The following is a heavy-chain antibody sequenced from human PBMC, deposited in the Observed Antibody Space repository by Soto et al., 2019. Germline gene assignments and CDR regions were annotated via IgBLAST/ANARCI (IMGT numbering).Heavy chain of an antibody. V-gene: IGHV4-30-4*01. CDR3: ARGRYCLTGRCFPNWFDS. CDR1: GDSISTVDYF. CDR2: IYKSATT. J-gene: IGHJ5*01. Sequence: SETLSLTCSVSGDSISTVDYFWAWIRQPPGQALEYIGYIYKSATTYYNPSFESRVAISLDTSKSQFSLNVTSVTVADTAVYFCARGRYCLTGRCFPNWFDSWGQGTLVTVSS. D-gene: IGHD2-15*01.